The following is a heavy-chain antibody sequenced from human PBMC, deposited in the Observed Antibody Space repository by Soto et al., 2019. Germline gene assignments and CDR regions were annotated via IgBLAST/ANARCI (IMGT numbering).Heavy chain of an antibody. CDR3: ARVVGNGSAFHYFDY. CDR1: GFSFRVYG. J-gene: IGHJ4*02. V-gene: IGHV3-33*01. CDR2: IWSDGSNK. D-gene: IGHD7-27*01. Sequence: QVQLVESGGGVVQPGRSLRLSCAASGFSFRVYGMHWVRQAPGKGLEWVAVIWSDGSNKYYADSVKGRFTISRDNSKNTLYLQMNSLRAEDTAVYYCARVVGNGSAFHYFDYWGQGTLVTVSS.